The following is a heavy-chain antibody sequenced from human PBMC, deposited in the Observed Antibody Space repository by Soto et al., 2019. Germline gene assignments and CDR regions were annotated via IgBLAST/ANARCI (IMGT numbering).Heavy chain of an antibody. CDR1: GDSISSYY. D-gene: IGHD3-22*01. CDR2: IYYSGST. V-gene: IGHV4-59*08. Sequence: SETLSLTCTVSGDSISSYYWSWIRQPPGKGLEWIGYIYYSGSTNYNPSLKSRVTISVDTSKNQFSLKLSSVTAADTAVYYCARHPPYYYDSSGGLALFDVWAQRTTVTVSS. CDR3: ARHPPYYYDSSGGLALFDV. J-gene: IGHJ6*02.